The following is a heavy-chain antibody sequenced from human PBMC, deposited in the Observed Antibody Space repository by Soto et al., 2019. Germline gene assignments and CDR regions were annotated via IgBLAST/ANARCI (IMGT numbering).Heavy chain of an antibody. V-gene: IGHV1-18*01. CDR1: GYTFTSYG. D-gene: IGHD3-22*01. CDR2: ISAYNGHT. J-gene: IGHJ4*02. CDR3: ARSLSGYITHFAY. Sequence: QVQLVQSGAEVKKPGASVKVSCKASGYTFTSYGISWVRQAPGQGFKWMGWISAYNGHTNYAQKLQGRVTMTTDTSTSTASMELRSLRSDDTAVYYCARSLSGYITHFAYWGQGTLVTVSS.